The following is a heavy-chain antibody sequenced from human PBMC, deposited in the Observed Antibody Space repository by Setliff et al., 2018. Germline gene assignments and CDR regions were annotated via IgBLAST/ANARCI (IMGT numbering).Heavy chain of an antibody. CDR2: IGHTGSI. D-gene: IGHD2-21*02. CDR3: ARDLGHGGDSDY. V-gene: IGHV4-38-2*02. Sequence: PSETLSLTCTVSGYSISSGYIWGWIRQPPGKGLEWVGNIGHTGSINYNPSLKSRLTISRDTSKNQVALKLNSVTATDTAVYYCARDLGHGGDSDYWGQGILVTVSS. CDR1: GYSISSGYI. J-gene: IGHJ4*02.